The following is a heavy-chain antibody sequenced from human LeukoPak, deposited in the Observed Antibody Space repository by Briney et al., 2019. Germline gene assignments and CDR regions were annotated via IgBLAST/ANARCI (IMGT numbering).Heavy chain of an antibody. CDR3: ARDSHRYCSGGSCYSGDY. J-gene: IGHJ4*02. Sequence: ASVKVSCKASGYTFTSYGISWVRQAPGQGLEWMGWISAYNGNTNYAQKFQGRVTITADESTSTAYMELSSLRSEDTAVYYCARDSHRYCSGGSCYSGDYWGQGTLVTVSS. D-gene: IGHD2-15*01. V-gene: IGHV1-18*01. CDR1: GYTFTSYG. CDR2: ISAYNGNT.